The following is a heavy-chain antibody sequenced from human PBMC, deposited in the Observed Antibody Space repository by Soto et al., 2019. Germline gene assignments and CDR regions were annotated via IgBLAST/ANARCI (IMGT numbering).Heavy chain of an antibody. Sequence: QVQLQQWGAGLLKPSETLSLTCAVYGGSFSGYQWSWIRQTPGKGLEWIGEINDSGNINYNPSLKSRVAIFVDTPKKQICLKLSSVTAADTAVYYCARGLILWFGELSRRGGYYYYMDVWGKGTTVIVSS. CDR2: INDSGNI. CDR3: ARGLILWFGELSRRGGYYYYMDV. J-gene: IGHJ6*03. V-gene: IGHV4-34*01. CDR1: GGSFSGYQ. D-gene: IGHD3-10*01.